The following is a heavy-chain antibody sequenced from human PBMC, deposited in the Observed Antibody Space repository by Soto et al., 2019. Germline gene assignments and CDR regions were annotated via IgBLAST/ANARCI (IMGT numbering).Heavy chain of an antibody. CDR3: ARDDGTRVHGMDV. CDR1: GYTFTSYG. CDR2: IKTYNGNT. Sequence: QVQLVQSGTEVKKPGASVKVSCKASGYTFTSYGLSWVRQAPGQGLEWMGWIKTYNGNTNYAQKLRGRGTLTADKCTNTAYMELRSLRSDDTALYFCARDDGTRVHGMDVWGQGTTVIVS. D-gene: IGHD1-7*01. J-gene: IGHJ6*02. V-gene: IGHV1-18*01.